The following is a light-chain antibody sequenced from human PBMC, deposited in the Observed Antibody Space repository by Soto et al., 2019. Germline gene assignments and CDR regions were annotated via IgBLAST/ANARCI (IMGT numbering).Light chain of an antibody. Sequence: DIVMTQSPDSLAVSLGERATINCKSSQSVLFSSNNKNYLAWYQQKPGQPPKLLIYWASTRESGVPDRFSGSGSGTDFTLTISSLQAEDVAAYYCQQYYSTPRTFGQETKVEIK. CDR1: QSVLFSSNNKNY. J-gene: IGKJ1*01. CDR2: WAS. V-gene: IGKV4-1*01. CDR3: QQYYSTPRT.